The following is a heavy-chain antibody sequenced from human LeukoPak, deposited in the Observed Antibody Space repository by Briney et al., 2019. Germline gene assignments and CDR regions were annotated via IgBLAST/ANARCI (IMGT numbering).Heavy chain of an antibody. V-gene: IGHV3-74*01. D-gene: IGHD3-10*01. CDR3: VKSPRGAVWYYFDY. Sequence: GGSLRLSCAASGFTFSNYWMHWVRQAPGKVLVWVSRINSDGISTSYADSVKGRFTISRDNAKSSLYLQMNSLRAEDMALYYCVKSPRGAVWYYFDYWGQGTLVTVSS. CDR1: GFTFSNYW. CDR2: INSDGIST. J-gene: IGHJ4*02.